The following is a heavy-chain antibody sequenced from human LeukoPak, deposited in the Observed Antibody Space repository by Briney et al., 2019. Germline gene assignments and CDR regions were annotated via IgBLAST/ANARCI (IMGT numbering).Heavy chain of an antibody. CDR2: ISSSSNTI. J-gene: IGHJ4*02. V-gene: IGHV3-48*01. CDR1: GFIFSDYS. D-gene: IGHD4-11*01. CDR3: ARRLHLPDYLSPY. Sequence: PGGSLRLSCAASGFIFSDYSMNWVRQAPGKGLEWISYISSSSNTIYYADSVKGRFTISRDNAKNALYLQMNSLRAEDTAVYYCARRLHLPDYLSPYWGQGTLVTVSS.